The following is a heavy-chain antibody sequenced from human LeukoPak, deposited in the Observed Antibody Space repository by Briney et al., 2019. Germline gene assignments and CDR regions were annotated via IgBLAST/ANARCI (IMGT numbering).Heavy chain of an antibody. Sequence: GGSLRLSCAASGFTFSSYEMNWVRQAPGKGLEWVSYISSSGSTIYYADAVKGRFTISRDNAKNSLYLQMNRLSAADTAVSYCARVKAAAVQVFDYWGQGTLVTVSS. J-gene: IGHJ4*02. V-gene: IGHV3-48*03. CDR3: ARVKAAAVQVFDY. D-gene: IGHD6-13*01. CDR1: GFTFSSYE. CDR2: ISSSGSTI.